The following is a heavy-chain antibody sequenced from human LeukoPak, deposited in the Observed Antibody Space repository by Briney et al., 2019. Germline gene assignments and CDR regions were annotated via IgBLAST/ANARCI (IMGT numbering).Heavy chain of an antibody. Sequence: GGSLRLSCAASGFTFSSYSMNWVRQAPGKGLEWVSSISSSSSYIYYADSVKGRFTISRDNAKNSLYRQMNSLRAEDTAVYYCARDHGRIWARDSSGYYSYDYWGQGALVTVSS. J-gene: IGHJ4*02. CDR3: ARDHGRIWARDSSGYYSYDY. CDR1: GFTFSSYS. V-gene: IGHV3-21*01. CDR2: ISSSSSYI. D-gene: IGHD3-22*01.